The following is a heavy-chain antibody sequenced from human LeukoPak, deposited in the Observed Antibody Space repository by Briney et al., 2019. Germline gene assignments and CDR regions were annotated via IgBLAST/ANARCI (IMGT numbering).Heavy chain of an antibody. D-gene: IGHD1-14*01. V-gene: IGHV3-30*02. CDR1: GFTFSSYG. Sequence: GSLRLSCAASGFTFSSYGMHWVRQAPGKGLEWVAFIRYDGSNKYYADSVKGRFTISRDNAKNSLYLQMNSLRAEDTAVYYCARDRGNQRGYYYYYMDVWGKGTTVTVSS. J-gene: IGHJ6*03. CDR2: IRYDGSNK. CDR3: ARDRGNQRGYYYYYMDV.